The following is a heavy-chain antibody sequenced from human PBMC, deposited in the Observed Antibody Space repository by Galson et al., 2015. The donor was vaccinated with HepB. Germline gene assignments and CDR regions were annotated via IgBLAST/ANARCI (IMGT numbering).Heavy chain of an antibody. CDR2: ISSSSSYI. D-gene: IGHD6-19*01. V-gene: IGHV3-21*01. J-gene: IGHJ4*02. CDR1: GFTFSSYS. CDR3: ARDLGYSSGWGPPRGGSFDY. Sequence: SLRLSCAASGFTFSSYSMNWVRQAPGKGLEWVSSISSSSSYIYYADSVKGRFTISRDNAKNSLYLQMNSLRAEDTAVYYCARDLGYSSGWGPPRGGSFDYWGQGTLVTVSS.